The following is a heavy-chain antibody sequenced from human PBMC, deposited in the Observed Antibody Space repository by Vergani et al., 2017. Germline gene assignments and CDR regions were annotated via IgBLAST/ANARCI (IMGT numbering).Heavy chain of an antibody. D-gene: IGHD5-18*01. CDR1: GGSIRSYY. V-gene: IGHV4-59*01. CDR2: IYYSGST. Sequence: QVQLQESGPGLVKPSETLSLTCTVSGGSIRSYYWSWIRRPPGKGLEWIGYIYYSGSTNYNPSLKSRVTISVDTSKNQFSLKLSSVTAADTAVYYCAGAYVDTAMVLRTGQRDYYYYYGMDVWGQGTTVTVSS. CDR3: AGAYVDTAMVLRTGQRDYYYYYGMDV. J-gene: IGHJ6*02.